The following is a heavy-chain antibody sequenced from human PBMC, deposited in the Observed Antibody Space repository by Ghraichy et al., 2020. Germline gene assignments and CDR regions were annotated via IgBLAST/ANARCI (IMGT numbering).Heavy chain of an antibody. V-gene: IGHV4-59*08. CDR2: IYYSGST. J-gene: IGHJ4*02. CDR3: ARQPPYGDYPFDY. Sequence: GSLRLSCTVSGGSISSYYWSWIRQPPGKGLEWIGYIYYSGSTNYNPSLKSRVTISVDTSKNQFSLKLSSVTAADTAVYYCARQPPYGDYPFDYWGQGTLVTVSS. D-gene: IGHD4-17*01. CDR1: GGSISSYY.